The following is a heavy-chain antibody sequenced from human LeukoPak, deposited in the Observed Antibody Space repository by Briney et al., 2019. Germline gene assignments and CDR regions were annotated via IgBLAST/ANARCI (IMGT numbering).Heavy chain of an antibody. V-gene: IGHV3-48*03. CDR1: GFTFSSYE. Sequence: PGGSLRLSCAASGFTFSSYEMNWVRQAPGKGLEWVSYISSSGSTIYYADSVKGRFTISRDNAKNSLYLQMNSLRAEDTAVYYCARTTMVRGTYYMDVWGKGTTVTISS. D-gene: IGHD3-10*01. J-gene: IGHJ6*03. CDR3: ARTTMVRGTYYMDV. CDR2: ISSSGSTI.